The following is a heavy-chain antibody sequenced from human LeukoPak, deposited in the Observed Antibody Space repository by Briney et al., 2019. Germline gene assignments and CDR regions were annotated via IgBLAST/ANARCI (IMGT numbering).Heavy chain of an antibody. Sequence: SGTLSLTCAVSGGSISSSNWWSWVRQPPGKGLEWIGEIYHSGSTNYNPSLRSRVTISVDKSKNQFSLKLSSVTAADTAVYYCARDGGHSGYYYSRFISFDIWGQGTMVTVSS. V-gene: IGHV4-4*02. CDR2: IYHSGST. CDR1: GGSISSSNW. J-gene: IGHJ3*02. CDR3: ARDGGHSGYYYSRFISFDI. D-gene: IGHD3-22*01.